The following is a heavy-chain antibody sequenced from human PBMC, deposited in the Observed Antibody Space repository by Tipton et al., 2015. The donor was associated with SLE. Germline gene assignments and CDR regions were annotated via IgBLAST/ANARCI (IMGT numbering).Heavy chain of an antibody. V-gene: IGHV4-34*01. J-gene: IGHJ3*02. D-gene: IGHD3-16*01. CDR2: INRSGST. CDR1: GGFFSGYY. Sequence: TLSLTCAVYGGFFSGYYWSWIRQPPGKGLEWIGEINRSGSTNYNPSLKSRVTISVDTSKTQFSLKLSSVTAADTAVYYRASALGDAAFDIWGQGTMVTVSS. CDR3: ASALGDAAFDI.